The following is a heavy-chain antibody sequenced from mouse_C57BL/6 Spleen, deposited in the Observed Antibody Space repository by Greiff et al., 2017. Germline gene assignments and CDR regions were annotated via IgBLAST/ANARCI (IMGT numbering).Heavy chain of an antibody. CDR3: ARVGRGYFDY. J-gene: IGHJ2*01. V-gene: IGHV3-6*01. D-gene: IGHD4-1*01. CDR2: ISYDGSN. Sequence: VQLKESGPGLVKPSQSLSLTCSVTGYSITSGYYWNWIRQFPGNKLEWMGYISYDGSNNYNPSLKNRISITRDTSKNQFFLKLNSVTTEDTATYYCARVGRGYFDYWGQGTTLTVSS. CDR1: GYSITSGYY.